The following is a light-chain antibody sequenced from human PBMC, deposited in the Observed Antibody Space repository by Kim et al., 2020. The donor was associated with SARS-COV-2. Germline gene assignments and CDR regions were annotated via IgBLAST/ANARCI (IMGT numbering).Light chain of an antibody. CDR1: QSVLYSSNNKNY. V-gene: IGKV4-1*01. CDR2: WAS. CDR3: QQYYSTPTWT. J-gene: IGKJ1*01. Sequence: DIVMTQSPDSLAVSLGERATINCKSSQSVLYSSNNKNYLAWYQQKPRQPPKLLIYWASTRESGVPDRFSGSGSGTDFTLTISSLQAEDVAVYYCQQYYSTPTWTFGQGTKVDIK.